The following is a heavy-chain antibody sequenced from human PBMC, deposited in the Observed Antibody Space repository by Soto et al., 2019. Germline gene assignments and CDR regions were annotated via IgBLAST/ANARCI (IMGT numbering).Heavy chain of an antibody. Sequence: SETLSLTCAVYGGSFSGYYWTWIRQPPGTGLKWIGEINHSGSTNYNPSLKSRVTISVDTSKNQFSLKLTNMDPVDTATFYCAHLPWKQLWPRAPVVYWGRGTPVTVSS. J-gene: IGHJ4*02. CDR2: INHSGST. V-gene: IGHV4-34*01. D-gene: IGHD5-18*01. CDR1: GGSFSGYY. CDR3: AHLPWKQLWPRAPVVY.